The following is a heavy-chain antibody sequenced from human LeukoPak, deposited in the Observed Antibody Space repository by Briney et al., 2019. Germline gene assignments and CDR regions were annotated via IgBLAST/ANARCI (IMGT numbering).Heavy chain of an antibody. CDR1: GFTFSSYW. CDR2: ITTSDGNT. V-gene: IGHV3-23*01. J-gene: IGHJ4*02. CDR3: AKDGGLWVSAHWGDS. Sequence: GGSLRLSCTASGFTFSSYWMTWVRQAPGKGLEWVSTITTSDGNTYYADSVKGRFTVSRDNSKNTLFLQMNSLRAEDTAVYYCAKDGGLWVSAHWGDSWGRGTLVTVSS. D-gene: IGHD7-27*01.